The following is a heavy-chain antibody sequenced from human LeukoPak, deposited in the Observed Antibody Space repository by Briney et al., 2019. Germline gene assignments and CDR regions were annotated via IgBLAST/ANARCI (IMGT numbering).Heavy chain of an antibody. CDR2: INAGSGNT. V-gene: IGHV1-3*01. D-gene: IGHD3-10*01. CDR3: ARQYYYGSGRPSPFDY. Sequence: ASVKVSCKASGYTFTNYAMHWVRQAPGQRLEWMGWINAGSGNTKYSQKFQGRVTITRDTSTSTAYMELSSLRSEDTAVYYCARQYYYGSGRPSPFDYWGQGTLVTVSS. J-gene: IGHJ4*02. CDR1: GYTFTNYA.